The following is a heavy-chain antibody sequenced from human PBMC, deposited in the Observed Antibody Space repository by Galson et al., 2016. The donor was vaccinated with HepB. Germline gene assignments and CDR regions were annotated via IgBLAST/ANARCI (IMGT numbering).Heavy chain of an antibody. CDR2: LSDSGRAT. CDR1: GFTFSRYA. J-gene: IGHJ4*02. V-gene: IGHV3-23*01. CDR3: AAAIETGVVAAQATY. D-gene: IGHD2-15*01. Sequence: SLRLSCAASGFTFSRYAMNWVRQAPGKGLEWVSALSDSGRATYYAGSVKGRFTVSRDNSRNTLYLQMDSLRAEDTAIYYCAAAIETGVVAAQATYWGQGTLVTVSP.